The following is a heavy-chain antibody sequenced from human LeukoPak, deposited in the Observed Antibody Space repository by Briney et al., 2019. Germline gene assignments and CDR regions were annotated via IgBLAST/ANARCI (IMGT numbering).Heavy chain of an antibody. J-gene: IGHJ4*02. CDR2: IYSGGST. D-gene: IGHD5-24*01. Sequence: GGSLRLSCAASGFTVSSNYMSWVRQAPGKGLEWVSVIYSGGSTYYSDSVKGRCTISRDNSKNTLYLQMNSLRAEDTAVYYCARRDGYNSQVDYWGQGTLVTVSS. V-gene: IGHV3-53*01. CDR3: ARRDGYNSQVDY. CDR1: GFTVSSNY.